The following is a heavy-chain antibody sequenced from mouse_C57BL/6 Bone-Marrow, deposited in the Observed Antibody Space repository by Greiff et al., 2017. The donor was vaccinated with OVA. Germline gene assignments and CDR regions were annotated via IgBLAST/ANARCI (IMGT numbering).Heavy chain of an antibody. Sequence: EVKLVESGAGLVQPGGSLKLSCAASGFTFSDYGMAWVRQAPRKGPEWVAFISNLAYSIYYADTVTGRFTISRENAKNTLYLEMSRLTSEDTAIYYCEGHVAYWGQGTLVTVSA. CDR3: EGHVAY. CDR1: GFTFSDYG. J-gene: IGHJ3*01. CDR2: ISNLAYSI. V-gene: IGHV5-15*04.